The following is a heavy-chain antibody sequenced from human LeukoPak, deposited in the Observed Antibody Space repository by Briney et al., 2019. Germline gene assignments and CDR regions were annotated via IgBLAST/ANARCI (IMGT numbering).Heavy chain of an antibody. CDR2: ISYDGSNK. V-gene: IGHV3-30*04. J-gene: IGHJ4*02. CDR3: ARSFEGIVVVVAATHRPVDY. CDR1: GFTFSSYA. D-gene: IGHD2-15*01. Sequence: PGSSLRLSCAASGFTFSSYAMHWVRQAPGKGLEGVAGISYDGSNKYYADSVKGRFTISRDNSKNTLYLQLNRLRAEATPVYYCARSFEGIVVVVAATHRPVDYWGQGTLVTVSS.